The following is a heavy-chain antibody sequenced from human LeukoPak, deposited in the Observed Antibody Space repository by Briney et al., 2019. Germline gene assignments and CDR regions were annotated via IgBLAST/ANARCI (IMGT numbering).Heavy chain of an antibody. CDR1: GGSISSGGYY. CDR3: ASVDYGGTDYYFDY. Sequence: SQTLSLTCTVSGGSISSGGYYWSWLRQHPGKGLEWIGYIYYSGSTYYNPSLKSRVTISVDTSKNQFSLKLSSVTAADTAVYYCASVDYGGTDYYFDYWGQGTLVTVSS. J-gene: IGHJ4*02. CDR2: IYYSGST. D-gene: IGHD4-23*01. V-gene: IGHV4-31*03.